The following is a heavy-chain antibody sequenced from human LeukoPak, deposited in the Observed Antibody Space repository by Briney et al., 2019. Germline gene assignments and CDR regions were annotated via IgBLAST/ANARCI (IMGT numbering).Heavy chain of an antibody. CDR1: GGTFSSYA. D-gene: IGHD2-2*01. CDR3: ARAPQDIVVVPAPFAEYFQH. J-gene: IGHJ1*01. Sequence: ASVKVSCKASGGTFSSYAISWVRQAPGQGLEWMGGIIPIFGTANYAQKFQGRVTITADESTSTAYMELSSLRSEDTAVYYRARAPQDIVVVPAPFAEYFQHWGQGTLVTVSS. V-gene: IGHV1-69*13. CDR2: IIPIFGTA.